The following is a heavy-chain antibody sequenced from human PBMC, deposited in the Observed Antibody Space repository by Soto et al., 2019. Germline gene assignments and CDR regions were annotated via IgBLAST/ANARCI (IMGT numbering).Heavy chain of an antibody. CDR3: MLGSGWKDFDY. CDR2: IYYSGST. Sequence: QLQLQESGPGLVKPSETLSLTCTVSGGSITSSSYYWGWIRQPPGKGLEWIGNIYYSGSTYYNPSLKSRVTNSVATSKTQFSLKLSSVTAADTAVYYCMLGSGWKDFDYWGQGTLVTVSS. CDR1: GGSITSSSYY. V-gene: IGHV4-39*01. D-gene: IGHD3-22*01. J-gene: IGHJ4*02.